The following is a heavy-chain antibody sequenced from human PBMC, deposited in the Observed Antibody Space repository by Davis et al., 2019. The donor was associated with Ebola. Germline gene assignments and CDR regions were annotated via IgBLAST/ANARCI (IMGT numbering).Heavy chain of an antibody. V-gene: IGHV1-8*01. D-gene: IGHD2-15*01. CDR1: GYTFSSYD. Sequence: AASVKVSCKASGYTFSSYDINWVRQATGQGLEWMGWKNPKNGNTGYAQKFQGRVTMTMNTSISTAYMELSSLRSEDTAVYYCARDIGEAEFFHHWGQGTLVTVTS. CDR2: KNPKNGNT. J-gene: IGHJ1*01. CDR3: ARDIGEAEFFHH.